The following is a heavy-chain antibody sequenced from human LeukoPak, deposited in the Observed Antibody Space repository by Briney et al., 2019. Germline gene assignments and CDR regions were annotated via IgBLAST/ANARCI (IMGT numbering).Heavy chain of an antibody. CDR3: ASESSGWTFYYYYGMDV. D-gene: IGHD6-19*01. V-gene: IGHV4-39*01. CDR2: IYYSGST. J-gene: IGHJ6*02. CDR1: GGSISSSSYY. Sequence: PSETLSLTCTVSGGSISSSSYYWGWIRQPPGKGLEWIGSIYYSGSTYYNPSLKSRVTISVDTSKNQFSLKLSSVTAADTAVYYCASESSGWTFYYYYGMDVWGQGTTVTVSS.